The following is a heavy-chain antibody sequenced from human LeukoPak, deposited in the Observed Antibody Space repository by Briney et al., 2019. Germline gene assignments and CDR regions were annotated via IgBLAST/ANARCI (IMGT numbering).Heavy chain of an antibody. D-gene: IGHD6-13*01. J-gene: IGHJ4*02. Sequence: GGSLRLSCAASGFTFSNYAMSWVRQAPGKGLEWVSAISGSASSTYHADSVKGRFTISRDNSKNTLYLQMNSLRADDTAVYYCATPRSTAAGIFCFDYWGQGTLVTVSS. V-gene: IGHV3-23*01. CDR2: ISGSASST. CDR3: ATPRSTAAGIFCFDY. CDR1: GFTFSNYA.